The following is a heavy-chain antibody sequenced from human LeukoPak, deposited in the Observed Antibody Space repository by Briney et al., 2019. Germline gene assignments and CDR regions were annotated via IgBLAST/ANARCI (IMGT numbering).Heavy chain of an antibody. V-gene: IGHV3-7*01. J-gene: IGHJ4*02. D-gene: IGHD6-13*01. Sequence: PGGSLRLSCAASGFTFSSYWMSWVRQAPGKGLEWVANIKQDGSRIHYVDSVKGRFTISRDNAKNSLYLQMNSLRAEVTAVYYCARDPGIAAAGTVGYFDFWGQGTLVTVSS. CDR2: IKQDGSRI. CDR1: GFTFSSYW. CDR3: ARDPGIAAAGTVGYFDF.